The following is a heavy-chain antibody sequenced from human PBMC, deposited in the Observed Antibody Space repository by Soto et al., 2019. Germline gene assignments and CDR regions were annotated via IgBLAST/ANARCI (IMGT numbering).Heavy chain of an antibody. Sequence: QVQLVESGGGVVQPGRSLRLSCAASGLTIRSYAMHWVRQAPGKGLEWVAVISYDGSKKFHADAVKGLFTISRDNSKNTLSLQMNSLRAEDTAVYYCARHRSVAAPNWFDPWGQGTLVTVSS. CDR3: ARHRSVAAPNWFDP. CDR1: GLTIRSYA. D-gene: IGHD6-19*01. CDR2: ISYDGSKK. J-gene: IGHJ5*02. V-gene: IGHV3-30-3*01.